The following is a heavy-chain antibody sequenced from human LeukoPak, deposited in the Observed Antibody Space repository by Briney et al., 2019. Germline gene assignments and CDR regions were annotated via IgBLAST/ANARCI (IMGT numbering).Heavy chain of an antibody. CDR2: ISGSGGST. V-gene: IGHV3-23*01. CDR1: GFTFSSYA. CDR3: ARAPIGSYYDILIYGMDV. Sequence: GGSLRLSCAASGFTFSSYAMSWVRQAPGKGLEWVSAISGSGGSTYYADSVKGRFTISRDNSKNTLYLQMNSLRAEDTALYHCARAPIGSYYDILIYGMDVWGQGTTVTVSS. D-gene: IGHD3-9*01. J-gene: IGHJ6*02.